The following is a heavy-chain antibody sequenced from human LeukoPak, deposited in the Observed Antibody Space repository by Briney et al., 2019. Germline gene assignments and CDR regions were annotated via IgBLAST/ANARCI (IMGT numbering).Heavy chain of an antibody. J-gene: IGHJ3*02. V-gene: IGHV4-59*01. CDR1: GGSISSYY. Sequence: SETLSLTCTVSGGSISSYYWSWIRQPPGKGLEWIGDIYYSGSTNYNPSLKSRVTISVDTSKNQFSLKLSSVTAADTAVYYCAREVATTILSAFDIWGQGTMVTVSS. CDR3: AREVATTILSAFDI. D-gene: IGHD5-12*01. CDR2: IYYSGST.